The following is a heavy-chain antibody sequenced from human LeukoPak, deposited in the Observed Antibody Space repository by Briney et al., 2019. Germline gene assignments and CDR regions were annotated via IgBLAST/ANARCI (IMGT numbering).Heavy chain of an antibody. CDR3: ATLRIIVPATFVFDT. CDR1: GYIFTAHN. CDR2: ISPSSGSS. Sequence: ASVKVSCKAPGYIFTAHNIHWIRQAPGQGLEWVGWISPSSGSSSTAQRFQGRVTMTTDTSISTAYMDISSLRSDDTAVYFCATLRIIVPATFVFDTWGQGTQVAVSS. V-gene: IGHV1-2*02. J-gene: IGHJ5*02. D-gene: IGHD2/OR15-2a*01.